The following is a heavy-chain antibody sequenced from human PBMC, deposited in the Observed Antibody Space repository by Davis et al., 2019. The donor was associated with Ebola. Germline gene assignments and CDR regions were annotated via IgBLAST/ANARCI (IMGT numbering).Heavy chain of an antibody. V-gene: IGHV3-48*03. CDR1: GFTFSGSA. D-gene: IGHD3-10*01. J-gene: IGHJ4*02. CDR3: ARLATAMVPFDY. CDR2: ISSSGSTI. Sequence: GGSLRLSCAASGFTFSGSAMHWVRQASGKGLEWVSYISSSGSTIYYADSVKGRFTISRDNAKNSLSLQMNSLRAEDTAVYYCARLATAMVPFDYWGRGTLVTVSS.